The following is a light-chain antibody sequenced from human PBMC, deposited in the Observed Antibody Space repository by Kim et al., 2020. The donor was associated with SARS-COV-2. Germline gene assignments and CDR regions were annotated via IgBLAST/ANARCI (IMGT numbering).Light chain of an antibody. CDR1: ALPKQY. CDR2: KDS. J-gene: IGLJ2*01. V-gene: IGLV3-25*03. CDR3: QSADSSGTYVV. Sequence: SYVLTQPPLVSVSPGQTARITCSGDALPKQYAYWYQQKPGQAPVLVIYKDSERPSGIPERFSGSSSGTTVTLTISGVQAEDEADYYCQSADSSGTYVVFGGGTQLTVL.